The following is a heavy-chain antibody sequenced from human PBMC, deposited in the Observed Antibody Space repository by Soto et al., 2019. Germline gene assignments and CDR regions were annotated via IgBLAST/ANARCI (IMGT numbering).Heavy chain of an antibody. CDR3: GRDPHDYGTIFWFAP. D-gene: IGHD5-12*01. CDR1: GYNFNIYG. Sequence: ASVKVSCKASGYNFNIYGINWVRQAPGQGLELMGWISAYDGKTTYAEKFQGRVTMTTDASTSTAYMELRSLRSDDTAVYYCGRDPHDYGTIFWFAPGGGGPLVPVPS. V-gene: IGHV1-18*01. CDR2: ISAYDGKT. J-gene: IGHJ5*02.